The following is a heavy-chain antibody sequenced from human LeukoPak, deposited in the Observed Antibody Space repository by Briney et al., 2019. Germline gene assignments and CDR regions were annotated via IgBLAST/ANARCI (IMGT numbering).Heavy chain of an antibody. Sequence: PGGSLRLSCAASGFTFSSYAMSWVRQAPGKGLEWVSAISGSGGSTYYADSVKGRFTISRDNSKNTLYLQMNSLRAEDTAVYYCAKRGGVMITFGGVIVRHDAFDIWGQGTMVTVSS. V-gene: IGHV3-23*01. CDR3: AKRGGVMITFGGVIVRHDAFDI. J-gene: IGHJ3*02. CDR1: GFTFSSYA. D-gene: IGHD3-16*02. CDR2: ISGSGGST.